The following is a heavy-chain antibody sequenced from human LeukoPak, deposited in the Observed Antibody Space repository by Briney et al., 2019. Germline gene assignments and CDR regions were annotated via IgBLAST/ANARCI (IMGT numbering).Heavy chain of an antibody. CDR2: ISAYNGNT. J-gene: IGHJ4*02. CDR1: GYTFTSYG. D-gene: IGHD3-10*01. Sequence: ASVNVSCTASGYTFTSYGISWVRQAPGQGLEWMGWISAYNGNTNHAHKLQGRVTITEDTSTRTAYMELRSLRSDATAVYYCATSTMVRGVQAFDYWGQGTLVTVSS. CDR3: ATSTMVRGVQAFDY. V-gene: IGHV1-18*01.